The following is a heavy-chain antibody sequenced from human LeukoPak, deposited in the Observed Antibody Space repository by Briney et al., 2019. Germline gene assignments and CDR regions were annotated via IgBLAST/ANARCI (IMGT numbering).Heavy chain of an antibody. Sequence: SETLSLTCTVSGGSISSGDYYWSWIRQPQGKGLEWIGYIYYSGSTYYNPSLKSRVTISVDTSKNQFSLKLSSVTAADTAVYYCATRYCSSTSCWYYFDYWGQGTLVTVSS. CDR3: ATRYCSSTSCWYYFDY. CDR1: GGSISSGDYY. CDR2: IYYSGST. D-gene: IGHD2-2*01. J-gene: IGHJ4*02. V-gene: IGHV4-30-4*01.